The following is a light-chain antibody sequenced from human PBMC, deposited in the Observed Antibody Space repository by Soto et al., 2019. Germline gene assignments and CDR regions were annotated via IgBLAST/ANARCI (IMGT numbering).Light chain of an antibody. CDR1: SSNIGSNS. Sequence: QSVLTQPPSASGTPGQRVTISCSGSSSNIGSNSVSWYQQVPGTAPKLLIYSDNQRPSGVPDRFSGSKSGTSASLAVSGLQSEDEADYYCAVWDDSRSGFFALGTGTQLTVL. CDR3: AVWDDSRSGFFA. CDR2: SDN. V-gene: IGLV1-44*01. J-gene: IGLJ1*01.